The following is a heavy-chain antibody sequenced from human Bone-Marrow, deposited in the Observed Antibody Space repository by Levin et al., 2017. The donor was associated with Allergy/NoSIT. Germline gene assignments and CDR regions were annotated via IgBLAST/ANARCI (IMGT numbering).Heavy chain of an antibody. J-gene: IGHJ4*03. CDR3: VRGFYRGAGVRWEHSHFDS. V-gene: IGHV3-30*02. Sequence: GESLKISCAASRFTFSDYGMHWVRQAPGKGLEWVAVVRYNGNVQYYSDSVRGRFTVSRDNSNNTMSLQMSDLRVEDTAVYYCVRGFYRGAGVRWEHSHFDSWGHGTMITVSS. CDR2: VRYNGNVQ. D-gene: IGHD2-15*01. CDR1: RFTFSDYG.